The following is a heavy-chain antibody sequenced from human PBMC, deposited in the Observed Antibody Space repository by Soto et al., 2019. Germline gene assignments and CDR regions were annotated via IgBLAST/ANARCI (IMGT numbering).Heavy chain of an antibody. CDR1: GFTFSSYG. Sequence: GGSLRLSCAASGFTFSSYGMHWVRQAPGKGLEWVAVISYDGSNKYYADSVKGRFTISRDNSKNTLYLQMNSLRAEDTAVYYCARDGTYYYDSSGYYPDFDYWGQGTLVTVSS. V-gene: IGHV3-30*03. D-gene: IGHD3-22*01. CDR2: ISYDGSNK. J-gene: IGHJ4*02. CDR3: ARDGTYYYDSSGYYPDFDY.